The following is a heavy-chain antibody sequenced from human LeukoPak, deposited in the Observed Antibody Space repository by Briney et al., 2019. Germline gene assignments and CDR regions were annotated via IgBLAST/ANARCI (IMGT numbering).Heavy chain of an antibody. V-gene: IGHV4-59*01. CDR1: SGSISSYY. D-gene: IGHD3-22*01. CDR3: ARDRVHYYYDNSGLRANAFDI. J-gene: IGHJ3*02. CDR2: IYYSGST. Sequence: SETLSLTCTVSSGSISSYYWTWIRQPPGKGLEWLGYIYYSGSTNYNPSLKSRVTISVDTSKNQFSLKLTSVTAADTAVYYCARDRVHYYYDNSGLRANAFDIWGQGTMVTVSS.